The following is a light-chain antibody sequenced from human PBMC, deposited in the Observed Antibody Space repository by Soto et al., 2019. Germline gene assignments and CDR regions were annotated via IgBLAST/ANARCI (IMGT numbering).Light chain of an antibody. Sequence: DVVLTQSPLSLSVTPGEPASISCRSSQSLLHTNAYNYLDWYVQKPGQSPQLLIYLGSNRASGVPDRFSGSGSGTDFTLTISRVEAEDVGVYYCMQPLHTPQTFGQGTKVEIK. CDR1: QSLLHTNAYNY. CDR2: LGS. CDR3: MQPLHTPQT. J-gene: IGKJ1*01. V-gene: IGKV2-28*01.